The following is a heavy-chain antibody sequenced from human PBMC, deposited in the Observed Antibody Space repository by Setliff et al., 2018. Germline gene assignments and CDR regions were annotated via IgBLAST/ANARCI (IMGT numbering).Heavy chain of an antibody. V-gene: IGHV4-61*10. CDR3: ASGLNNRDSTPGDY. Sequence: SETLSLTCIVSGGSVGSGSYYWNWIRQPAGKGLEWIGRIYVTESTKYNPSLKSRVTLSIDTSKNQFSLKLSSVTAADTAVYYCASGLNNRDSTPGDYWGQGTLVTVSS. CDR2: IYVTEST. D-gene: IGHD2-21*02. J-gene: IGHJ4*02. CDR1: GGSVGSGSYY.